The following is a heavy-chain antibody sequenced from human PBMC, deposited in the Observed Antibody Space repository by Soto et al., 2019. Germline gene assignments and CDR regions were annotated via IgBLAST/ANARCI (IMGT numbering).Heavy chain of an antibody. CDR2: MHRGGTT. D-gene: IGHD5-18*01. CDR3: ARVNTTLVDHFDC. CDR1: GFTFSSYA. Sequence: GGSLRLSCAASGFTFSSYAMSWVRQAPGKGLEWVSLMHRGGTTDNADSVKGRFTTSRDKSKNTLYLHMNGLRVEDTAVYYCARVNTTLVDHFDCWGQGTLVTVSS. V-gene: IGHV3-53*01. J-gene: IGHJ4*02.